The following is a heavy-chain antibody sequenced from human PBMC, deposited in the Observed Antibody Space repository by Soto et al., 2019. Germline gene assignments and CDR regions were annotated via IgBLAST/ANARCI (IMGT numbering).Heavy chain of an antibody. V-gene: IGHV1-2*04. CDR1: GYTFTGYY. CDR2: INPNSGGT. Sequence: ASVKVSCKASGYTFTGYYMHWVRQAPGQGLEWMGWINPNSGGTNYAQKFQGWVTMTRDTSISTAYMELSRLRSDGTAVYYCARAGFGVRGVIIPSYYYGMDVWGQGTTVTV. J-gene: IGHJ6*02. D-gene: IGHD3-10*01. CDR3: ARAGFGVRGVIIPSYYYGMDV.